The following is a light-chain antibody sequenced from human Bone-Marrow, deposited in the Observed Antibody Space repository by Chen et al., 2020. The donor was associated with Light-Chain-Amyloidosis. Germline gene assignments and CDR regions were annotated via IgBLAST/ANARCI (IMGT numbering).Light chain of an antibody. CDR1: DLPTKY. CDR3: QSADSSGTYEVI. CDR2: RDT. V-gene: IGLV3-25*03. Sequence: SYELTQPPSGSVSPGQTARITCSGDDLPTKYAYWYQQKPGQAPVLVIHRDTERPSGISERFSGSCSGTTATLTISGVQAEDEADYHCQSADSSGTYEVIFGGGTKLTVL. J-gene: IGLJ2*01.